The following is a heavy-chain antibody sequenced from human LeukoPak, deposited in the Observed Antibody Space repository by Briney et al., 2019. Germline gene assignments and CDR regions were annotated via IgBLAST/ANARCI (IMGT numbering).Heavy chain of an antibody. CDR2: IYSGGST. CDR1: GFTVSSNY. V-gene: IGHV3-66*01. Sequence: GGSLRLSCAASGFTVSSNYMSWVRQAPGKGLEWVSVIYSGGSTDYKDSVKDRFIISRDNSKNTLYLQMNSLRAEDTAVYYCAKEMATMNAFEIWGQGTMVTVSS. D-gene: IGHD5-24*01. CDR3: AKEMATMNAFEI. J-gene: IGHJ3*02.